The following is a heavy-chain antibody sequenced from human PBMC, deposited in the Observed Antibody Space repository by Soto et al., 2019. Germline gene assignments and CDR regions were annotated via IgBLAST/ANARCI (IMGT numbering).Heavy chain of an antibody. CDR3: ARERTGTTSMDV. CDR2: MNPNRGNT. J-gene: IGHJ6*02. V-gene: IGHV1-8*01. D-gene: IGHD1-1*01. Sequence: QVQLVQSGAEVKKPGASVKVSCKASGYTFTSYDINWVRQATGQGLEGMGGMNPNRGNTGYAQKFRGRVTMTRNTSISTAYMELSSLRSEDTAVYYCARERTGTTSMDVWGQGTTVTVSS. CDR1: GYTFTSYD.